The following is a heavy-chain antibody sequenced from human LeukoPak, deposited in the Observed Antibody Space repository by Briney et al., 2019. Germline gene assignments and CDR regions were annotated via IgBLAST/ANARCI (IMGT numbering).Heavy chain of an antibody. CDR3: ARDYSSGWYVNC. J-gene: IGHJ4*02. CDR1: GFTFDDYA. Sequence: GGSLRLSCAASGFTFDDYAMHWVRQAPGKGLEWVSGISWNSGSIGYADSVKGRFTISRDNAKNSLYLQMNSLRAEDTAVYYCARDYSSGWYVNCWGQGTLVTVSS. D-gene: IGHD6-19*01. V-gene: IGHV3-9*01. CDR2: ISWNSGSI.